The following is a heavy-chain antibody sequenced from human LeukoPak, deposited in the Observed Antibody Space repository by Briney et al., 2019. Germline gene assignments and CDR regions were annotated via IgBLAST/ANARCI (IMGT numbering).Heavy chain of an antibody. CDR2: INPNSGAT. CDR3: ARAHIIAAAGYNWFDP. D-gene: IGHD6-13*01. J-gene: IGHJ5*02. V-gene: IGHV1-2*02. Sequence: GASVKVSCKASGYTFTAFYMHWVRQAPGQGLEWMGWINPNSGATNYAQKFQGRVTMTRDTSISTAYMELSRLRSDDTAVYYCARAHIIAAAGYNWFDPWGQGTLVTVSS. CDR1: GYTFTAFY.